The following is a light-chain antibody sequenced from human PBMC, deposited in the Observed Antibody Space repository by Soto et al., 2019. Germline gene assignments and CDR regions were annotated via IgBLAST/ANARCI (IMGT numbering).Light chain of an antibody. CDR3: QHYNSYSEA. CDR2: KAS. J-gene: IGKJ1*01. CDR1: QPISSW. Sequence: DIQVTPSPCTLSGSGGDRVTITCRASQPISSWLASYQQKSGKAPKLLIYKASTLKSGVPSRFSGSGSGTEFTLTISSLQPDDFATYYCQHYNSYSEAFGQGTKVDIK. V-gene: IGKV1-5*03.